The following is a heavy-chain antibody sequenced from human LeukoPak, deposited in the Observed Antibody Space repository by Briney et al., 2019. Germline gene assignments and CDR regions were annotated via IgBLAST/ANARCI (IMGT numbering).Heavy chain of an antibody. CDR2: IRYDGSNK. V-gene: IGHV3-30*02. Sequence: GGSLRLSCAASGFTFSNYGMHWVRQAPGKGLEWVAFIRYDGSNKYYADSVKGRFTISRDNSKNTLYLQMNSLRAEDTAVYYCARTYSSGWYYFDYWGQGTLVTVSS. CDR1: GFTFSNYG. CDR3: ARTYSSGWYYFDY. D-gene: IGHD6-19*01. J-gene: IGHJ4*02.